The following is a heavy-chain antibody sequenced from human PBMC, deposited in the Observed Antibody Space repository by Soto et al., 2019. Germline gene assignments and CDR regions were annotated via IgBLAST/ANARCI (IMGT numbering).Heavy chain of an antibody. CDR3: AADPRDSGGS. D-gene: IGHD2-15*01. CDR2: IVVGSGNT. J-gene: IGHJ5*02. V-gene: IGHV1-58*01. CDR1: GFTFTNSA. Sequence: QMQLVQSGPEVKKPGTSVKVSCKASGFTFTNSAVHWVRQARGQRLEWIGWIVVGSGNTNSAQKFQERVTITRDMSTSTAYMELSSLRSEDTAVYYCAADPRDSGGSWGQGTLVTVSS.